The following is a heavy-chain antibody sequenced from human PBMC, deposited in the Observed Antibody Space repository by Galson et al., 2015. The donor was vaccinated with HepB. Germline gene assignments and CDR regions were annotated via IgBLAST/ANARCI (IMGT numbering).Heavy chain of an antibody. V-gene: IGHV3-74*01. J-gene: IGHJ4*02. CDR2: VSPDGRAT. CDR1: GFTFSDYW. CDR3: FAGMSGRYGYFDY. Sequence: SLRLSCAVSGFTFSDYWMHWVRQVPGKGLVWVSRVSPDGRATYYAGFVKGRFAISRDNAKNTLYLQMNSLSADDTAVYFCFAGMSGRYGYFDYWGQGTLVTVSS. D-gene: IGHD1-26*01.